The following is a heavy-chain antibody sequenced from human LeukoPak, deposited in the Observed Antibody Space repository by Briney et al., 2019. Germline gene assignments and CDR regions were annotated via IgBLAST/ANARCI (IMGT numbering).Heavy chain of an antibody. CDR1: GFTFSNFW. Sequence: GGSLRLSRAASGFTFSNFWVHWARQVPGKGLVWLSRINGDGTNTTYADSVKGRFSVSRDNAKNTAYLQMNSVRAEDTAVYYCARVTDYSSSPFDYWGQGTLVTVSS. V-gene: IGHV3-74*01. CDR2: INGDGTNT. D-gene: IGHD6-6*01. J-gene: IGHJ4*02. CDR3: ARVTDYSSSPFDY.